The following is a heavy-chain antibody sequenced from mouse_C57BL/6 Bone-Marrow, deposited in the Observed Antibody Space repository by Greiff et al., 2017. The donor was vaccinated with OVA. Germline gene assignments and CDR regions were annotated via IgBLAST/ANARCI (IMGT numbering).Heavy chain of an antibody. CDR3: ARGRLEPRPWAMDY. CDR2: ISDGGSYT. J-gene: IGHJ4*01. V-gene: IGHV5-4*03. CDR1: GFTFSSYA. Sequence: EVKVEESGGGLVKPGGSLKLSCAASGFTFSSYAMSWVRQTPEKRLEWVATISDGGSYTYYPDNVKGRFTISRDNAKNNLYLQMSHLKSEDTAMYYCARGRLEPRPWAMDYWGQGTSVTGSS. D-gene: IGHD3-2*02.